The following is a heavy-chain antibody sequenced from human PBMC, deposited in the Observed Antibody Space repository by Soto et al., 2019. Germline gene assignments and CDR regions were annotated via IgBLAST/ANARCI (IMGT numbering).Heavy chain of an antibody. CDR3: ASGTQLLWSSSSFDP. V-gene: IGHV4-59*01. CDR2: IYYSGST. J-gene: IGHJ5*02. CDR1: GGSISSYY. Sequence: SETLSLTCTVSGGSISSYYWSWIRQPPGKGLEWIGYIYYSGSTNYNPSLKSRVTISVDTSKNQFSLKLSSVTAADTAVYYCASGTQLLWSSSSFDPWGQGTLVPVSS. D-gene: IGHD3-10*01.